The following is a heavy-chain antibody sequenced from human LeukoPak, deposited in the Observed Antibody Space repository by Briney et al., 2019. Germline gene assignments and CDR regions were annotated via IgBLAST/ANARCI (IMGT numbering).Heavy chain of an antibody. J-gene: IGHJ3*02. CDR3: ARGFAVAGTSAFDI. CDR2: IGSAGDT. D-gene: IGHD6-19*01. V-gene: IGHV3-13*04. Sequence: VGSLRLSCAASGFIFSRYDIHCARQSTGKGGKLVSDIGSAGDTYYTDSVKGRFTISRDTGKNSFYLQMNSLRAGDTAVYYCARGFAVAGTSAFDIWGQGTMVTVSS. CDR1: GFIFSRYD.